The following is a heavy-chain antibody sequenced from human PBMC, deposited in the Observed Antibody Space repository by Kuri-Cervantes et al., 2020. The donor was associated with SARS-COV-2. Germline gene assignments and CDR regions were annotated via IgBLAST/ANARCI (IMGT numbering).Heavy chain of an antibody. V-gene: IGHV3-21*01. J-gene: IGHJ3*02. D-gene: IGHD2-15*01. CDR2: ISSSSSYI. CDR3: ARDSEVVVAPSAFDI. Sequence: GESLKISCAASGFTFSSYSMNWVRQAPGKGLEWVSSISSSSSYIYYADSVKGRFTISRDNAKNSLYLQMNSLRAEDTAVYYCARDSEVVVAPSAFDIWGQGTMVTVSS. CDR1: GFTFSSYS.